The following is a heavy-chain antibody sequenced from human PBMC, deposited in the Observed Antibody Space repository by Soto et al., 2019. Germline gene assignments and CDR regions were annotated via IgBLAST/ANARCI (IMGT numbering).Heavy chain of an antibody. CDR3: ALMTTTVTGWFAP. J-gene: IGHJ5*02. V-gene: IGHV2-5*02. D-gene: IGHD4-17*01. CDR2: IYWDDDT. Sequence: QITLKESGPTLVKPTQTLTLTCTFSGFSLTTRGVGVGWIRQPPGKPLEWLALIYWDDDTRYTPPLNSSLAITRHSPKNLVVRTMRNIAPADPGTSFCALMTTTVTGWFAPWRPGTLVTVSS. CDR1: GFSLTTRGVG.